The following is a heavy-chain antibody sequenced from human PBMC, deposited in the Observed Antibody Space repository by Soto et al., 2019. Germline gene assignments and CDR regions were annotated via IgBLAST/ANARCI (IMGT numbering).Heavy chain of an antibody. CDR1: GYSLTSYW. D-gene: IGHD2-2*02. Sequence: GESLKISCKGSGYSLTSYWIGWMRQTPGKGLEWMGMIYLGDSTTRYSPSFEGQVTISADKSTTTAYLQWSSLKASDSAMYYCARQSYCSSTSCYTVDSWGQGTLVTVSS. CDR3: ARQSYCSSTSCYTVDS. V-gene: IGHV5-51*01. J-gene: IGHJ4*02. CDR2: IYLGDSTT.